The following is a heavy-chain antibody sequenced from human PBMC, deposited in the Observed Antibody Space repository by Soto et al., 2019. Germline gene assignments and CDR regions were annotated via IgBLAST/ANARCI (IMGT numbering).Heavy chain of an antibody. V-gene: IGHV1-3*01. CDR3: AREMVRGVGSDY. D-gene: IGHD3-10*01. Sequence: ASVKVSCKASGYTFTSYAMHWVRQAPGQRLEWMGWINAGNGNTKYAQKLQGRVTVTTDTSTSTAYMELRSLRSDDTAVFYCAREMVRGVGSDYWGQGTLVTVSS. CDR1: GYTFTSYA. CDR2: INAGNGNT. J-gene: IGHJ4*02.